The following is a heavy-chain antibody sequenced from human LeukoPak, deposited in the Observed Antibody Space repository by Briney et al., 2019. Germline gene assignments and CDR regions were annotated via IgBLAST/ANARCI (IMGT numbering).Heavy chain of an antibody. CDR3: ARALLSDIVVDEGLDY. V-gene: IGHV4-34*01. D-gene: IGHD2-15*01. CDR2: INHSGST. Sequence: SETLSLTCAVYGGSFSGYYWSWIRQPPGKGLEWIGEINHSGSTNYNPSLKSRVTISVDTSKNQFSLKLSSVTAADTAVYYCARALLSDIVVDEGLDYWGQGTLVTVSS. J-gene: IGHJ4*02. CDR1: GGSFSGYY.